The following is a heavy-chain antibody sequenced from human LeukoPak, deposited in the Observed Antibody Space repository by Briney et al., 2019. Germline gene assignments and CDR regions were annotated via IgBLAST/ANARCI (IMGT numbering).Heavy chain of an antibody. V-gene: IGHV3-30*02. D-gene: IGHD5-24*01. J-gene: IGHJ4*02. CDR1: GFTFSNYG. CDR3: AKVEMATSPGGIDY. CDR2: IRYDGSNK. Sequence: GGSLRLSCAASGFTFSNYGMHWVRQAPGKGLERVTFIRYDGSNKYYADSVKSRFTISRDNSKNTLYLQMNSLRVEDTAMYYCAKVEMATSPGGIDYWGQGTLVTVSS.